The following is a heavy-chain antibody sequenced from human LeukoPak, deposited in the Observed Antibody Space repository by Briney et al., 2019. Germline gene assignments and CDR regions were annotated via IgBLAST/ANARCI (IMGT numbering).Heavy chain of an antibody. CDR3: ARDLRTPYYDSSGYYYQPVDY. J-gene: IGHJ4*02. D-gene: IGHD3-22*01. CDR1: GFTFSDYY. V-gene: IGHV3-11*01. Sequence: GGSLRLSCAASGFTFSDYYMSWIRQAPGKGLEWVSYISSSGSTIYYADSVKGRFTISRDNAKNSLYLQMNSLRAEDTAVYYCARDLRTPYYDSSGYYYQPVDYWGQGTLVTVSS. CDR2: ISSSGSTI.